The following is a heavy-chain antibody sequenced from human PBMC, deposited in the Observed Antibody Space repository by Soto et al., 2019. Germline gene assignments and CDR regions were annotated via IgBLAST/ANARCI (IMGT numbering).Heavy chain of an antibody. CDR3: ARDSEYSSSSNYFDY. D-gene: IGHD6-6*01. V-gene: IGHV1-46*01. Sequence: VKVSCRASVYTFTSYYIHWLRRAPGQGLEWMGIINPSGGSTSYAQKFQGRVTMTRDTSTSTVYMELSSLRSEDTAVYYCARDSEYSSSSNYFDYWGQGTLVTVSS. CDR2: INPSGGST. CDR1: VYTFTSYY. J-gene: IGHJ4*02.